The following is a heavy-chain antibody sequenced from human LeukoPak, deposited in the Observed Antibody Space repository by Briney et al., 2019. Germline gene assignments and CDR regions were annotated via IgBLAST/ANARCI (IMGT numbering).Heavy chain of an antibody. V-gene: IGHV3-7*01. Sequence: PGGSLRLSCAASGFTFSSYAMSWVRQAPGKGLQWVANIKEDGTDKNYADSVKGRFTISRDNAKNLLYLQMNSLRAEDTAVYYCARWTDWYFDLWGRGTLVTVSS. D-gene: IGHD3/OR15-3a*01. CDR3: ARWTDWYFDL. CDR2: IKEDGTDK. J-gene: IGHJ2*01. CDR1: GFTFSSYA.